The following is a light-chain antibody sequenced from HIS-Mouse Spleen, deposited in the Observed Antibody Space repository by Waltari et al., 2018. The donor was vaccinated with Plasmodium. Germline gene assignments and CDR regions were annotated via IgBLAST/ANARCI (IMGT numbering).Light chain of an antibody. CDR2: EDS. CDR1: ASPKKY. J-gene: IGLJ3*02. CDR3: YSTDSSGNHRV. V-gene: IGLV3-10*01. Sequence: SYELTQPPSVSVSPGKTARITCPGDASPKKYAYWYQQKSGQAPVLVIYEDSKRPSGIPERFSGSSSGTMATLTISGAQVEDEADYYCYSTDSSGNHRVFGGGTKLTVL.